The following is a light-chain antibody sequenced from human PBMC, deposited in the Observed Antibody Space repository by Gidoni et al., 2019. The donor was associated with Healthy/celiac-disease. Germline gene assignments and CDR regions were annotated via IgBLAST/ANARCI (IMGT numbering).Light chain of an antibody. J-gene: IGKJ4*01. V-gene: IGKV3-15*01. Sequence: ERGMTQSPATLSVSPGERATLSCRSSQSVSSHLAGYQQKPGPAPRLLIYGASTRATGIPARFSGSGSGTDFTLPIISLQSEAFSVSYCQQYNDWPLLTFGGGTQVEIK. CDR1: QSVSSH. CDR3: QQYNDWPLLT. CDR2: GAS.